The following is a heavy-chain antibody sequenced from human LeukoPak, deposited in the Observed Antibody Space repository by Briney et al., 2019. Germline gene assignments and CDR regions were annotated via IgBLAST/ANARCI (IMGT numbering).Heavy chain of an antibody. CDR2: IRYDGSNK. J-gene: IGHJ4*02. D-gene: IGHD4-23*01. CDR3: AKDTVGAPNFDY. Sequence: GGSLRLSCAASGFTFSSYWMSWVRQAPGKGLEWVAFIRYDGSNKYYADSVKGRFTISRDNSKNTLYLQMNSLRAEDTAVYYCAKDTVGAPNFDYWGQGTLVTVSS. V-gene: IGHV3-30*02. CDR1: GFTFSSYW.